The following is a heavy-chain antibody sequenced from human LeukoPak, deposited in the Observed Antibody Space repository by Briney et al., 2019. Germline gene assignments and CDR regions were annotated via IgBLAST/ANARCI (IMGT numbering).Heavy chain of an antibody. Sequence: PGGSLRPSCAASGFTFSTFALHCVRQAPGKGLEWVAVISSDGNNKYYSDSVKGRSTISRDNSKNTLSLQMTSLRAEDTGVYYCARALYDSSAYSDYWGQGTLVTVSS. J-gene: IGHJ4*02. CDR1: GFTFSTFA. CDR3: ARALYDSSAYSDY. CDR2: ISSDGNNK. V-gene: IGHV3-30-3*01. D-gene: IGHD3-22*01.